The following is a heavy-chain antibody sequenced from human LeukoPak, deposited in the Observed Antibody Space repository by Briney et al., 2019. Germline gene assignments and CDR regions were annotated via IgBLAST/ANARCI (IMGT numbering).Heavy chain of an antibody. D-gene: IGHD6-19*01. V-gene: IGHV1-18*01. J-gene: IGHJ6*03. CDR2: ISAYNGNT. CDR1: GYTFTSYG. Sequence: GASVKVSCKASGYTFTSYGISWVRQAPGQGLEWMGWISAYNGNTNYAQKLQGRVTMTTDTSTSTAYMELRSLRSDDTAVYYCARLLYSSGWYRYYYYYMDVWGKGTTVTVSS. CDR3: ARLLYSSGWYRYYYYYMDV.